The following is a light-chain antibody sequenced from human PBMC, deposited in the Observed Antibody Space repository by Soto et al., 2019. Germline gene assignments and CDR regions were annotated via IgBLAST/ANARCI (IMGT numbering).Light chain of an antibody. CDR3: SSYTSSSTLV. CDR2: DVS. Sequence: QPVLTQPASVSGSPGQSITISCTGTSSDVGGYNYVSWYQQHPGKAPKLMIYDVSNRPSGVSNRFCGSKSGNTASLTISGLKAEDEADYSCSSYTSSSTLVFGGGTQLTVL. V-gene: IGLV2-14*01. J-gene: IGLJ2*01. CDR1: SSDVGGYNY.